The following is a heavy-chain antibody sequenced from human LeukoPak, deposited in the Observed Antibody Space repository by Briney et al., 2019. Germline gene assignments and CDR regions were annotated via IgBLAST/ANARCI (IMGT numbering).Heavy chain of an antibody. CDR1: GFTFSSYA. D-gene: IGHD1-26*01. CDR3: ARGGEWELLPAYFQH. J-gene: IGHJ1*01. Sequence: GGSLRLSCEASGFTFSSYAMHWVRQAPGKGLEWVAVISYDGSNKYYADSVKGRFTISRDNSKNTLYLQMNSLRAEDTAVYYCARGGEWELLPAYFQHWGQGTLVTVSS. V-gene: IGHV3-30-3*01. CDR2: ISYDGSNK.